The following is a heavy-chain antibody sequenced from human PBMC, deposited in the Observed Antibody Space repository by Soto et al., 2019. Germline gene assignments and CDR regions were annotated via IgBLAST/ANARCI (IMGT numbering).Heavy chain of an antibody. Sequence: QVQLVQSGAEMKKPGASVKVSCESSGYTFTAYYIHWVRQAPGHGLEWMGWINPNGAGRKNAQKFQGKVTMTRDTYINTAYLELTKLTSDDTAVYYCARAVHTMVQGVRFRVDQWGPGSLVTISS. V-gene: IGHV1-2*02. CDR1: GYTFTAYY. J-gene: IGHJ4*02. D-gene: IGHD3-10*01. CDR3: ARAVHTMVQGVRFRVDQ. CDR2: INPNGAGR.